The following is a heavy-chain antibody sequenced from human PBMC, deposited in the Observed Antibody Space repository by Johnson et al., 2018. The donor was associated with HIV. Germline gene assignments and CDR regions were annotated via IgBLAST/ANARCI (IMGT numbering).Heavy chain of an antibody. CDR3: AKSDSGYDAFDI. CDR1: GFTFSSYW. V-gene: IGHV3-30*18. J-gene: IGHJ3*02. Sequence: QVQVLESGGGLVQPGGSLRLSCAASGFTFSSYWMHWVRQSPGKGLECVAVISYDGNNKYYADSVKGRFTISRDNAKNSLYLQMNSLRAEDTAVYYCAKSDSGYDAFDIWGQGTMVTVSS. D-gene: IGHD5-12*01. CDR2: ISYDGNNK.